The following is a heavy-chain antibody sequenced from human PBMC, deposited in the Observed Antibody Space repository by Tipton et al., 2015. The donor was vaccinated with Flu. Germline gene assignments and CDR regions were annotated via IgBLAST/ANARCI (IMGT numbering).Heavy chain of an antibody. J-gene: IGHJ4*02. CDR2: ISYDGSNK. V-gene: IGHV3-30*01. D-gene: IGHD4-11*01. CDR1: GFTFSSYA. CDR3: ARADYSNYHFDY. Sequence: SLRLSCAASGFTFSSYAMHWVRQAPGKGLEWVAVISYDGSNKYYADSVKGRFTISRDNSKNTLYLQMNSLRAEDTAVYYCARADYSNYHFDYWGQGTLVTVSS.